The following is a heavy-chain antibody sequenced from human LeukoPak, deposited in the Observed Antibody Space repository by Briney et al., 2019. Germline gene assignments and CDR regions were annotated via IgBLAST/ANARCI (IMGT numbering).Heavy chain of an antibody. CDR3: AKAGYSSSWYRDAFDI. Sequence: GGSLRLSCAASGFTFSSYAMSWVRQAPGKGLEWVSAISGSGGSTYYADSVKGRFTISRDNSKNTLYLQMNSLRAEDTAVYYCAKAGYSSSWYRDAFDIWGQGTIVTVSS. CDR1: GFTFSSYA. D-gene: IGHD6-13*01. J-gene: IGHJ3*02. CDR2: ISGSGGST. V-gene: IGHV3-23*01.